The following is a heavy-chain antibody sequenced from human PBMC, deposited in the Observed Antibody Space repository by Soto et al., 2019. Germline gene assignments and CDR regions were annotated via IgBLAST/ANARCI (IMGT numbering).Heavy chain of an antibody. J-gene: IGHJ5*02. CDR3: ARLYCSSTSCPHWFDP. V-gene: IGHV4-4*02. Sequence: KPSETLSLTCAVSGGSISSSNWWSWVRQPPGKGLEWIGEIYHSGSTNYNPSLKSRVTISVDKSKNQFSLKLSSVTAADTAVYYCARLYCSSTSCPHWFDPWGQGTLVTVSS. CDR2: IYHSGST. CDR1: GGSISSSNW. D-gene: IGHD2-2*01.